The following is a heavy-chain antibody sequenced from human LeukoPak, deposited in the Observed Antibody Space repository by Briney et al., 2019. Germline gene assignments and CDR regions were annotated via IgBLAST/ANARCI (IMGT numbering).Heavy chain of an antibody. V-gene: IGHV3-48*03. Sequence: PGGSLRLSCAASGFTFSSYEMNWVRQAPGKGLEWISYISSSGSTTYYADSVKGRFTISRDNSAKNSVYLQMNSPRAEDTAVYYCARNDGYWGQGTLVTVSS. J-gene: IGHJ4*02. CDR2: ISSSGSTT. CDR1: GFTFSSYE. CDR3: ARNDGY.